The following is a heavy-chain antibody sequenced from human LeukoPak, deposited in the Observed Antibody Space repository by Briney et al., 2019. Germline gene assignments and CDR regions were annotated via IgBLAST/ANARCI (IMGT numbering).Heavy chain of an antibody. CDR2: IWYDGSNK. D-gene: IGHD1-1*01. J-gene: IGHJ6*04. V-gene: IGHV3-33*01. CDR3: ARDVTGYYYYGMDV. CDR1: GFTFSSYG. Sequence: PGGSLRLSCAASGFTFSSYGMHWVRPAPGKGLEWVAVIWYDGSNKYYADSVKGRFTLSRDKSKNTLYLQMNSLRAEDTAVYYCARDVTGYYYYGMDVWGKGTTVTVSS.